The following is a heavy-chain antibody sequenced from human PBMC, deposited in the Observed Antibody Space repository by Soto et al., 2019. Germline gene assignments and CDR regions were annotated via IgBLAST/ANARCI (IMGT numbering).Heavy chain of an antibody. V-gene: IGHV3-73*01. Sequence: PGGSLRLSCAASGFTFSESAMHWVRQASGKGQEWVGRIRNKDNNYATAYTASVKGRFTISRDDSKNTVYLQMNSLKIDDTAEYYCTSGCDRTAVDPFDYWGLGTLVTVSS. D-gene: IGHD5-18*01. CDR1: GFTFSESA. J-gene: IGHJ4*02. CDR2: IRNKDNNYAT. CDR3: TSGCDRTAVDPFDY.